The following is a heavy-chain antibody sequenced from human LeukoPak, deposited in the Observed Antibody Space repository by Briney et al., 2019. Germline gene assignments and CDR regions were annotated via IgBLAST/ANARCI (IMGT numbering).Heavy chain of an antibody. CDR2: ISTFNGNT. D-gene: IGHD3-22*01. Sequence: ASVKVSCKASGYTFFSYGFIWVRQAPGQGLEWMGWISTFNGNTNYAQKLQGRVTMTTDTSTNTAYMDLRSLRSDDTAVYYCARDLDSSGYLGYWGQGTLVTVSS. CDR3: ARDLDSSGYLGY. CDR1: GYTFFSYG. J-gene: IGHJ4*02. V-gene: IGHV1-18*01.